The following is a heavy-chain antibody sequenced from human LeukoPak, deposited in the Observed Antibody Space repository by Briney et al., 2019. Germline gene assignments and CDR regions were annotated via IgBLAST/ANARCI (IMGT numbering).Heavy chain of an antibody. Sequence: GGSLRLSCAASGFTFSTYNMNWVRQAPGKGLEWISFITSTSSTIYYADSVEGRFTISRDNAMNSLYLQMNSLRDEDTAVYYCAKSMVRGVIPDYWGQGTLVTVSS. CDR2: ITSTSSTI. CDR1: GFTFSTYN. V-gene: IGHV3-48*02. CDR3: AKSMVRGVIPDY. J-gene: IGHJ4*02. D-gene: IGHD3-10*01.